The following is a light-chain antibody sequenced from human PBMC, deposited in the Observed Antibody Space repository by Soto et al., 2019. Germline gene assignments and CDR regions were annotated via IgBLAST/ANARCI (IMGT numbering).Light chain of an antibody. CDR1: TSNVGSNV. J-gene: IGLJ1*01. CDR2: NNN. Sequence: QSVLTQPPSASGPPGQRVTISCSGSTSNVGSNVVNWYQHFPGSAPKLLIYNNNERPSGVPDRFSGSKSGTSASLAISGLQSEDEADYYCAAWDNSLNGPYVFGTGTKVTVL. V-gene: IGLV1-44*01. CDR3: AAWDNSLNGPYV.